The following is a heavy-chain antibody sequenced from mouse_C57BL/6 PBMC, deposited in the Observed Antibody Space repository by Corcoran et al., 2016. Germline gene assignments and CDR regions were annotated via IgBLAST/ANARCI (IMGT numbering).Heavy chain of an antibody. D-gene: IGHD1-1*01. Sequence: QVQLQQSGAELARPGASVKLSCKASGYTFTSYGISGVKQRTGQGLEWIGEIYPRSGNTYYNEKFKGKATLTADKSSSTAYMELRSLTSEDSAVYFCARGLRSPYWYFDVWGTGTTVTVSS. CDR3: ARGLRSPYWYFDV. V-gene: IGHV1-81*01. J-gene: IGHJ1*03. CDR1: GYTFTSYG. CDR2: IYPRSGNT.